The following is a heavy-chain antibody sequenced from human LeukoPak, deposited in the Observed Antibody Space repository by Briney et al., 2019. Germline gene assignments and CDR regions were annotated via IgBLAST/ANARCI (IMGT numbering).Heavy chain of an antibody. CDR2: IISNGEST. V-gene: IGHV3-64*03. CDR1: GFTFSGYA. CDR3: VKSASTWYLFDY. Sequence: GGSLRLSCSASGFTFSGYAMHWVRQAPGKGLENVSAIISNGESTYYSDSVKDRFTISRDNSKNTLYLQMSSLRPEDTAVYYCVKSASTWYLFDYWGQGTLVTVSS. D-gene: IGHD6-13*01. J-gene: IGHJ4*02.